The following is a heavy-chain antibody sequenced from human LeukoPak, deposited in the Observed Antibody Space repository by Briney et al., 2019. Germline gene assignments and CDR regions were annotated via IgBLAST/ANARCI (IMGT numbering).Heavy chain of an antibody. J-gene: IGHJ4*02. Sequence: SETLSLTCTVSGGSISSPYWNWIRQPAGEGLEWIGRIYTSGSTNYNPSLKSRVTMSVDTSNNQFSLKLSSVTAADTAVYYCARVGDYGSGSYSPIDYWGQGTLVTVSS. D-gene: IGHD3-10*01. V-gene: IGHV4-4*07. CDR1: GGSISSPY. CDR2: IYTSGST. CDR3: ARVGDYGSGSYSPIDY.